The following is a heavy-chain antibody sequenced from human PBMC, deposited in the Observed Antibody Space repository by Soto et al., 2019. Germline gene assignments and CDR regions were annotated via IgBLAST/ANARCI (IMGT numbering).Heavy chain of an antibody. J-gene: IGHJ4*02. CDR2: IYYSGST. CDR3: TKGAERTVQRFLDWVCGH. Sequence: PSETLSLTCTVSGGSISSYYWSWIRQPPGKGLEWIGYIYYSGSTNYNRSLKSRVTISVDTSKNQFSLKLSSVTAADTATYYCTKGAERTVQRFLDWVCGHWGQGTPVTVSS. V-gene: IGHV4-59*01. D-gene: IGHD3-9*01. CDR1: GGSISSYY.